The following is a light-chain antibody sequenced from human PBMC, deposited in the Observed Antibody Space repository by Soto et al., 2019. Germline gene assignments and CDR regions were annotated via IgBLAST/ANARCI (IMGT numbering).Light chain of an antibody. CDR1: QNIRNW. CDR2: DAS. Sequence: DIQRTQYTSTLSASVGESVTITCRASQNIRNWLAWYQQKPGKAPNPLIYDASSLKSGVPARFSGSGSGTEFTLTISSLQPDDFPTYYCLQYIIFSTFCHGTLLEIK. J-gene: IGKJ5*01. V-gene: IGKV1-5*01. CDR3: LQYIIFST.